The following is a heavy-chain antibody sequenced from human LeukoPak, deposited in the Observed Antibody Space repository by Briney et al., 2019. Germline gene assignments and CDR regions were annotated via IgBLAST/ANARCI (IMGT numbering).Heavy chain of an antibody. CDR2: INPNSGGT. Sequence: GASVTVSCTASGYTFTVYYMHWVRQAPGQGLEWMGRINPNSGGTNYAQKFQGRVTMTRDTSISTAYMELSRLRSDDTAVYYCAREGMIAAAGIGTFVYWGQGTLVTVSS. V-gene: IGHV1-2*06. D-gene: IGHD6-13*01. CDR3: AREGMIAAAGIGTFVY. CDR1: GYTFTVYY. J-gene: IGHJ4*02.